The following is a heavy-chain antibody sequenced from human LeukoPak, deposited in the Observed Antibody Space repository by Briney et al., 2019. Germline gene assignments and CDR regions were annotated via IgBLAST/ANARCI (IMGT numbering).Heavy chain of an antibody. CDR2: IYYIGST. D-gene: IGHD5-24*01. J-gene: IGHJ4*02. CDR1: GDSISSYY. V-gene: IGHV4-59*01. CDR3: ARVGDGYNLLDY. Sequence: SETLSLTCTVSGDSISSYYWSWIRQPPGKGLEWIGYIYYIGSTNYNPSLKSRVTISLDTSKNQFSLKLSSVTAADTAVYYCARVGDGYNLLDYWGQGTLVTVSS.